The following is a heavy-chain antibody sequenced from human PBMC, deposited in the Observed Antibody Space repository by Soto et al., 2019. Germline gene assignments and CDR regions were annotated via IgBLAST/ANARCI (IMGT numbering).Heavy chain of an antibody. D-gene: IGHD3-22*01. CDR3: TTFRYFYDSSGYYLWDF. V-gene: IGHV3-15*07. Sequence: DVQLVESGGGLVKPGGSLRLSCAASGLTFSDAWMNWVRQAPGKGLEWVGRIKSKTDGGTTDYAAPVKGRFTISRDDSNNTLYLQMNSLKTEDTAVYFCTTFRYFYDSSGYYLWDFWGQGTLVTVSS. CDR1: GLTFSDAW. CDR2: IKSKTDGGTT. J-gene: IGHJ4*02.